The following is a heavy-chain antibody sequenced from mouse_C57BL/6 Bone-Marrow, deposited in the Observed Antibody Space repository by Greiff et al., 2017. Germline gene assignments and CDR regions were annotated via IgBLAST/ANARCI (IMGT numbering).Heavy chain of an antibody. D-gene: IGHD2-1*01. V-gene: IGHV1-9*01. CDR1: GYTFTGYW. J-gene: IGHJ2*01. Sequence: QVQLQQSGAELMKPGASVKLSCKATGYTFTGYWIEWVKQRPGHGLEWIGEILPGSGSTNYNEKFKGKATFTADTSSNTAYMQLSSLTTEDSAIYYCARGGGLEGNYESWYFDYWGQGTTLTVSS. CDR3: ARGGGLEGNYESWYFDY. CDR2: ILPGSGST.